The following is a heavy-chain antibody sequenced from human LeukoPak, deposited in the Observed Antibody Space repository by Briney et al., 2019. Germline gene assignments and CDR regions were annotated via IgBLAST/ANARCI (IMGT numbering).Heavy chain of an antibody. J-gene: IGHJ4*02. D-gene: IGHD3-3*01. Sequence: GGSLRLSCAASGFTFTNYWMSWVRQAPGKGLELVANIKQDRSEKYYVDSVNGRFTISRDNAKNSLYLQMNSLRAEDTAVYYCARLREIPVFGVVTKSTSYFDYWGQGTLVTVSS. CDR3: ARLREIPVFGVVTKSTSYFDY. V-gene: IGHV3-7*01. CDR1: GFTFTNYW. CDR2: IKQDRSEK.